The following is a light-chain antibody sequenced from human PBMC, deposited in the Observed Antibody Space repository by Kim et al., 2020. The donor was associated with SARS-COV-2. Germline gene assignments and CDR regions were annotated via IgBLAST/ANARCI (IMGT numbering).Light chain of an antibody. V-gene: IGLV3-19*01. Sequence: SSELTQDPAVSVALGQTVRITCQGDSLRSYYASWYQQKPGQAPVLVTYGKNNRPSGIPDRFSGSSSGNTASLTITGAQAEDEADYYCNSRDSSGNHHWVFGGGTQLTVL. CDR3: NSRDSSGNHHWV. CDR1: SLRSYY. J-gene: IGLJ3*02. CDR2: GKN.